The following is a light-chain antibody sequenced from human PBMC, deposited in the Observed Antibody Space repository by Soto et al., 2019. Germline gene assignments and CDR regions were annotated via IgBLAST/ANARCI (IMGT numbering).Light chain of an antibody. Sequence: EIVLTQSPATLSLSPGERATLSCGASQSVSSSYLAWYQQKPCLAPRLLIYDASSRATGRPDRFSGSGSGTDFTLTISRLEPEDFAVYYCQQYGSSPITFGQGTRLEIK. V-gene: IGKV3D-20*01. CDR1: QSVSSSY. CDR2: DAS. J-gene: IGKJ5*01. CDR3: QQYGSSPIT.